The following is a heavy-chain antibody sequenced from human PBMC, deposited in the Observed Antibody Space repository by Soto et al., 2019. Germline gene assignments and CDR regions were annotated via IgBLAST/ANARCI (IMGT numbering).Heavy chain of an antibody. Sequence: EASVKVSCKASGGTFSSYAISWVRQAPGQGLEWMGGIIPIFGTANYAQKFQGRVTITADESTSTAYMELSSLRSEDTAVYYCARSSLSYYYGMDVWGQGTTVTVSS. CDR2: IIPIFGTA. CDR3: ARSSLSYYYGMDV. J-gene: IGHJ6*02. V-gene: IGHV1-69*13. CDR1: GGTFSSYA.